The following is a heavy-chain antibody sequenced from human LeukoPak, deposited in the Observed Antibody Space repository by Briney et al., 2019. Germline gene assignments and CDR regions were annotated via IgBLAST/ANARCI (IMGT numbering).Heavy chain of an antibody. CDR2: MYYSGST. Sequence: KSSETLSLTCSVSGGSISTSGYYWGWIRQPPGKGLEYIGSMYYSGSTDYNPSLKSRVTISVDRSKNQFSLKLSSVTAADTAVYYCAREVATVKYFDYWGQGTLVTVSS. D-gene: IGHD5-12*01. CDR1: GGSISTSGYY. V-gene: IGHV4-39*07. J-gene: IGHJ4*02. CDR3: AREVATVKYFDY.